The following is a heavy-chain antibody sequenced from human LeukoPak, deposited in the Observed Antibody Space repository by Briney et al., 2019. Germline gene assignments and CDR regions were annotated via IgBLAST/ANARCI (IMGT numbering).Heavy chain of an antibody. CDR2: ISSSSSYI. D-gene: IGHD3-9*01. CDR1: GFTFSSYS. J-gene: IGHJ4*02. V-gene: IGHV3-21*01. CDR3: ARGGTFRYDDVFTGLGYYFDY. Sequence: PGGSLRLSCAASGFTFSSYSMNWVRQAPGKGPEWVSSISSSSSYIYYADSVKGRFTISRDNAKNSLYLQMNSLRAEDTAVYYCARGGTFRYDDVFTGLGYYFDYWGQGTLVTVSS.